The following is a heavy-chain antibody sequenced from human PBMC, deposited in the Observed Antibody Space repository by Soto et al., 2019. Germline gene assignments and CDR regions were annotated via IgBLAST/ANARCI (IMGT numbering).Heavy chain of an antibody. J-gene: IGHJ5*02. CDR3: ARMETFGSLNWFDP. D-gene: IGHD3-16*01. CDR1: GYTFSNYG. CDR2: MNPGSGDT. V-gene: IGHV1-8*02. Sequence: ASVKVSCKTSGYTFSNYGITWVRQATGQGLEWMGWMNPGSGDTGYAQKFQGRVTMTRDISIATAYMELSSLRSDDTAIYYCARMETFGSLNWFDPWGQGTLVTVSS.